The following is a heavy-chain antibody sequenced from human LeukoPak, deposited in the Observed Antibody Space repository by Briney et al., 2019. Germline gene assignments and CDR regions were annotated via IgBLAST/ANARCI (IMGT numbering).Heavy chain of an antibody. J-gene: IGHJ4*02. Sequence: ASVKVSCKASGYTFTSYGISWVRQAPGQGLEWMGWISAYNGNTNYAQKLQGRVTMTTDTSTSTAYMELRGLRSDDTAVYYCARNYYDSSGYTRFDYWGQGTLVTVSS. CDR3: ARNYYDSSGYTRFDY. CDR2: ISAYNGNT. V-gene: IGHV1-18*01. D-gene: IGHD3-22*01. CDR1: GYTFTSYG.